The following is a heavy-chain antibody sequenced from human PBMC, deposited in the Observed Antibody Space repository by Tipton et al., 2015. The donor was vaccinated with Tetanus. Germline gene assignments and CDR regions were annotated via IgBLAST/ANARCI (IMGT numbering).Heavy chain of an antibody. CDR3: ARTPRITGIGVGWFGP. Sequence: TLSLTCTVSGGSISSYYWSWIRQPPGKGLEWIGYIYYSGSTNYNPSLKSRVTISVDTSKNQFSLKLSSVTAADPAVYYCARTPRITGIGVGWFGPWGQGTLVTVSS. J-gene: IGHJ5*02. D-gene: IGHD1-20*01. CDR2: IYYSGST. CDR1: GGSISSYY. V-gene: IGHV4-59*01.